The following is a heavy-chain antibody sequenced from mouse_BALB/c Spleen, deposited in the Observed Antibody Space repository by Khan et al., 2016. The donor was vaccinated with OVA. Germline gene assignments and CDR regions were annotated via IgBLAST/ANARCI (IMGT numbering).Heavy chain of an antibody. Sequence: EVQLQESGPGLVKPSQSLSLTCTVTGYSITSNYAWNWIRQFPGNKLEWMGYISYSDSTSYNPSLKSRISITRDTSKNQFFLQLNSVTTEDTATENCARGNYYEYAMDYWGQGTSVTVSS. J-gene: IGHJ4*01. CDR2: ISYSDST. V-gene: IGHV3-2*02. CDR3: ARGNYYEYAMDY. CDR1: GYSITSNYA. D-gene: IGHD1-1*01.